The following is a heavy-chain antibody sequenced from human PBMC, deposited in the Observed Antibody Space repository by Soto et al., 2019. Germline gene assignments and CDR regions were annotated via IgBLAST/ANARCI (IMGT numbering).Heavy chain of an antibody. J-gene: IGHJ4*02. D-gene: IGHD1-1*01. CDR3: AKEGGGAGTLDY. V-gene: IGHV3-30*18. CDR1: GFTFSSYG. Sequence: PGGSLRLSCAASGFTFSSYGMHWVRQAPGKGLEWVAVISYDGSNKYYADSVKGRFTISRDNSKNTLYLQMNSLRAEDTAVYYCAKEGGGAGTLDYWGQGTLVTVSS. CDR2: ISYDGSNK.